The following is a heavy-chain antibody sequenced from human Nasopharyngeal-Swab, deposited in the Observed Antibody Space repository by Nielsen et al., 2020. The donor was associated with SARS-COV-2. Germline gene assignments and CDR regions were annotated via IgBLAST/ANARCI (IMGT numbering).Heavy chain of an antibody. CDR1: GGSISSYY. Sequence: SETLSLTCTVSGGSISSYYWSWIRQPPGKGLEWIGYIYYSGSTNYNPSLKSRVTISVDTSKNQFSLKLSSVTAADTAVYYCARDPGPTPTTGHSSGWRWYYYGMDVWGQGTTVTVSS. CDR3: ARDPGPTPTTGHSSGWRWYYYGMDV. V-gene: IGHV4-59*13. CDR2: IYYSGST. J-gene: IGHJ6*02. D-gene: IGHD6-19*01.